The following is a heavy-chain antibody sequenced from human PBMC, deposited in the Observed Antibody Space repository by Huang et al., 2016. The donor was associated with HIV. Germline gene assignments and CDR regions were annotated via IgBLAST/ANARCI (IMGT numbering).Heavy chain of an antibody. V-gene: IGHV3-48*02. Sequence: EVQLVESGGGLVQPGGSLRLSCAASGFTFSSYSMNWVRQAPGKGLEGVSYISSSSSTIYYADSVKGRFTSSRDNAKNSLYLQMNSLRDEDTAVYYCARGTRIVGARYYFDYWGQGTLVTVSS. CDR1: GFTFSSYS. CDR3: ARGTRIVGARYYFDY. D-gene: IGHD1-26*01. J-gene: IGHJ4*02. CDR2: ISSSSSTI.